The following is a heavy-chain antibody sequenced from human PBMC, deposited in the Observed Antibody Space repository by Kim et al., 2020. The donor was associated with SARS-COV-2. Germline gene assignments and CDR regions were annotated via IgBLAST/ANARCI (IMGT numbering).Heavy chain of an antibody. CDR2: ISYDGSNK. D-gene: IGHD4-17*01. J-gene: IGHJ6*02. CDR3: AKDRDYGDYPEYYGMDV. V-gene: IGHV3-30*18. CDR1: GFTFSSYG. Sequence: GGSLRLSCAASGFTFSSYGMHWVRQAPGKGLEWVAVISYDGSNKYYADSVKGRFTISRDNSKNTLYLQMNSLRAEDTAVYYCAKDRDYGDYPEYYGMDVWGQGTTVTVSS.